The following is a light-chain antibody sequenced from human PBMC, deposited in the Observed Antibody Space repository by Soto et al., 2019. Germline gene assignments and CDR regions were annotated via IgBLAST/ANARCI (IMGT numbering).Light chain of an antibody. Sequence: EIVMTQSPATLSVSPGERATLSCRASQSVSSNLAWYQQKPGQAPRLLISGASTRATGIPARFSGSGSGTEFTLTISSLQSEDFAVYYCQQYNNWPYTFGQGNKLEIK. J-gene: IGKJ2*01. V-gene: IGKV3-15*01. CDR2: GAS. CDR1: QSVSSN. CDR3: QQYNNWPYT.